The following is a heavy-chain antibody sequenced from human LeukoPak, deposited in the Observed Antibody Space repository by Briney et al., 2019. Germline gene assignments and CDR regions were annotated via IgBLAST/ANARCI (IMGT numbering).Heavy chain of an antibody. D-gene: IGHD6-13*01. CDR1: DGSFSGYY. Sequence: SETLSLTCAVYDGSFSGYYWSWIRQPPGKGLEWIGEINHSGSTNYNPSLKSRVTISVDTSKNQFSLKLSSVTAADTAVYYCARSTGAAAGPYYFDYWGQGTLVTVSS. V-gene: IGHV4-34*01. CDR2: INHSGST. J-gene: IGHJ4*02. CDR3: ARSTGAAAGPYYFDY.